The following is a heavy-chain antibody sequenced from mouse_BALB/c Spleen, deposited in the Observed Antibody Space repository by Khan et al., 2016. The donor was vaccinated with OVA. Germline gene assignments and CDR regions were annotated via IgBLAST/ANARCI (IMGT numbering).Heavy chain of an antibody. J-gene: IGHJ4*01. Sequence: QVQLKQSGAELARPGASVKMSCKASGYTFTSYTMHWVKQRPGQGLEWIGYINPSNGYTNYNQKFKDKATLTADKSSSTAYMQLSSLTSEDSAVYYCARGTYYAMDYWGQETSVTVSS. V-gene: IGHV1-4*01. D-gene: IGHD3-3*01. CDR2: INPSNGYT. CDR3: ARGTYYAMDY. CDR1: GYTFTSYT.